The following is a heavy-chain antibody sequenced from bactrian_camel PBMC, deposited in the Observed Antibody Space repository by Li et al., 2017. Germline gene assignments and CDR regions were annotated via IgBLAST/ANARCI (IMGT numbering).Heavy chain of an antibody. D-gene: IGHD2*01. Sequence: HVQLVESGGGSVQAGGSLRLSCIGSGYASLRNCIGWFRQAPGKEREGVAIIDTSLGSPYYADSMKGRVTISRDNAKNTLYLQMNSLKPEDTAIYYCAADYENYYTFAYWGQGTQVTVS. V-gene: IGHV3-3*01. J-gene: IGHJ4*01. CDR2: IDTSLGSP. CDR1: GYASLRNC. CDR3: AADYENYYTFAY.